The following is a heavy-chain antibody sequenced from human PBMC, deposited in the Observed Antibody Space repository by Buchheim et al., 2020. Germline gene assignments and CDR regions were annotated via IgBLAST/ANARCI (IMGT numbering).Heavy chain of an antibody. V-gene: IGHV3-33*01. D-gene: IGHD3-10*01. J-gene: IGHJ4*02. CDR3: ARENYGSGSQFDY. CDR1: GFTFSSYG. Sequence: QVQLVESGGGVVQPGRSLRLSCAASGFTFSSYGMHWVRPAPGKGLEWVAVIWYDGSNKYYADSVKGRFTISSDNAKNSLYLQMNSLRAEDTAVYYGARENYGSGSQFDYWGQGTL. CDR2: IWYDGSNK.